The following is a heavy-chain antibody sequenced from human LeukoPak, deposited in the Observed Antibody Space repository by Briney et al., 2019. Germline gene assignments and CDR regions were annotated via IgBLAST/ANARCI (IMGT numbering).Heavy chain of an antibody. CDR3: ARVNPNYYGSGSQAPIYYYYGMDV. V-gene: IGHV1-69*13. D-gene: IGHD3-10*01. CDR1: GGTFSSYA. Sequence: SVKVSCKASGGTFSSYAISWVRQAPGQGLEWMGGIIPIFGTANYAQKFQGRVTITADESTSTAYMELSSLRSEDTAVYCCARVNPNYYGSGSQAPIYYYYGMDVWGQGTTVTVSS. CDR2: IIPIFGTA. J-gene: IGHJ6*02.